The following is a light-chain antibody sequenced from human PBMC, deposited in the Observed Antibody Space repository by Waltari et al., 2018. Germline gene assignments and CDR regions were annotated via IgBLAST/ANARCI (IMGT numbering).Light chain of an antibody. Sequence: SYVLNQPPSMSMAPGKTARITCGGNNIGVKSVHWYQQKPGQATMLVIYYNSDRPSGIPERFSGSNTENTATLTINRVEAGDEADYYCQAWDSRSDHRVFGGGTKLTVL. V-gene: IGLV3-21*04. J-gene: IGLJ3*02. CDR3: QAWDSRSDHRV. CDR2: YNS. CDR1: NIGVKS.